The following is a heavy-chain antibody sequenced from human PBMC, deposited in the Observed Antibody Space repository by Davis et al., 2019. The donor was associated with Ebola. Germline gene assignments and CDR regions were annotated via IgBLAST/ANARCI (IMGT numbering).Heavy chain of an antibody. D-gene: IGHD3-22*01. V-gene: IGHV3-30-3*01. CDR1: RFPFSTYP. J-gene: IGHJ4*02. Sequence: GESLKISCAASRFPFSTYPMHWVRQAPGKGLEWVGVILYDGNNKYYADSVKGRFTISRDNSKNTLYLQMNSLRPDDTAVYYCASLRSSGYYGPSDFWGQGTLVTVSS. CDR2: ILYDGNNK. CDR3: ASLRSSGYYGPSDF.